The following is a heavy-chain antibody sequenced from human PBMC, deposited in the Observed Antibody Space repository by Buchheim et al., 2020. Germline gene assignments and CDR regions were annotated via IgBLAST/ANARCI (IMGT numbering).Heavy chain of an antibody. D-gene: IGHD3-3*01. CDR1: AFTFSTYS. CDR3: ARGFTVFDV. Sequence: EVQLVESGGGLVQPGGSLRLSCAASAFTFSTYSMAWVRQAPGKGLEWVANIKEDGSEKDYVDSVKGRFTISSDNAKNSLYLQMNSLRAEDTAVYYCARGFTVFDVWGQGTT. J-gene: IGHJ6*02. V-gene: IGHV3-7*01. CDR2: IKEDGSEK.